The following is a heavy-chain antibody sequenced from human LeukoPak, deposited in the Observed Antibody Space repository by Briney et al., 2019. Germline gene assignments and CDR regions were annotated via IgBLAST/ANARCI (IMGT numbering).Heavy chain of an antibody. CDR3: ARLGNAGSGWQTSFDY. Sequence: PSETLSLTCALYGGSLTGYCWSWIRQPPGGGLGWIWEVHHSGTTTYNPSLKSRVAISLDTSKSQVSLRLCSVTAADTAVYYCARLGNAGSGWQTSFDYWGQGTLVTVPS. D-gene: IGHD6-19*01. J-gene: IGHJ4*02. CDR2: VHHSGTT. V-gene: IGHV4-34*01. CDR1: GGSLTGYC.